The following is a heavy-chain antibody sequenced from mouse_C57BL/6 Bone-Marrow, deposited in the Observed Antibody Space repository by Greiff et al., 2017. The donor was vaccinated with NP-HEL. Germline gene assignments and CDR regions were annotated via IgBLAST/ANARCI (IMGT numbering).Heavy chain of an antibody. V-gene: IGHV1-72*01. CDR2: IDPNSGGT. CDR3: ARRDDGERGYFDV. J-gene: IGHJ1*03. Sequence: QVQLQQPGAELVKPGASVKLSCKASGYTFTSYWMHWVKQRPGRGLEWIGRIDPNSGGTKYNEKFKSKATLTVDKPSSPAYMQLSSMTSEDYAVYYCARRDDGERGYFDVWGTGTTVTVSS. CDR1: GYTFTSYW.